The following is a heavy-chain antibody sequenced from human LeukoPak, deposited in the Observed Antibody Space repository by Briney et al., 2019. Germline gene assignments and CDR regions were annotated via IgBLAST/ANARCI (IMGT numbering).Heavy chain of an antibody. J-gene: IGHJ5*02. V-gene: IGHV3-30*03. CDR2: ISFDGSNK. CDR1: GFTFSNYG. CDR3: ARGTPTKWFDP. Sequence: GGSLRLSCAASGFTFSNYGMHWVRQAPGKGLEWVAVISFDGSNKYYADSVKGRFTISRDNSKNTLYLQMNSLRAEDTAVYHCARGTPTKWFDPWGQGTLVTVSS. D-gene: IGHD5-24*01.